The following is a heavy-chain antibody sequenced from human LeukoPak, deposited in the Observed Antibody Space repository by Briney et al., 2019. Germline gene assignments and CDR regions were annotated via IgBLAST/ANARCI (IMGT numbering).Heavy chain of an antibody. D-gene: IGHD2-8*02. J-gene: IGHJ3*02. Sequence: ASAKVSCKASGYTFTSYYMHWVRQAPGQGLEWMGIINPSGGSTSYAQKFQGRVTMTRDTSTSTVYMELSSLGSEDTAVYYCARDRVAYWSPFDIWGQGTMVTVSS. CDR1: GYTFTSYY. V-gene: IGHV1-46*03. CDR3: ARDRVAYWSPFDI. CDR2: INPSGGST.